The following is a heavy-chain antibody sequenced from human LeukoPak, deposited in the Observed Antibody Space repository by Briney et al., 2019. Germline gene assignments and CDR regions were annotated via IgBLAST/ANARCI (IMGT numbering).Heavy chain of an antibody. Sequence: GGSLRLSCSVSGFTFSNYAMHWVRQAPGKGLQFLSSINSSGGSTYYADSVKGRFTISRDNSKSKLYLQMNRLRSEDTAVYYCVKSGYSSSSDVDYWGQGTLVTVSS. CDR3: VKSGYSSSSDVDY. CDR2: INSSGGST. J-gene: IGHJ4*02. V-gene: IGHV3-64D*09. D-gene: IGHD5-12*01. CDR1: GFTFSNYA.